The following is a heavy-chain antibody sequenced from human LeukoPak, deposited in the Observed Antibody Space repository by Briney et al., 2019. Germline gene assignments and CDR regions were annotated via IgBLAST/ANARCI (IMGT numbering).Heavy chain of an antibody. CDR1: GYSFTTYW. J-gene: IGHJ4*02. Sequence: GESLKISCKASGYSFTTYWIVWVRQMPGQGLEWMGIIHPGDSNTKYGPSFEGQVTISVDKSTSTAYLQWSSLKASDSAMYYCARRRGAVVAGPDYWGQGTLVTVSS. V-gene: IGHV5-51*01. CDR3: ARRRGAVVAGPDY. CDR2: IHPGDSNT. D-gene: IGHD6-19*01.